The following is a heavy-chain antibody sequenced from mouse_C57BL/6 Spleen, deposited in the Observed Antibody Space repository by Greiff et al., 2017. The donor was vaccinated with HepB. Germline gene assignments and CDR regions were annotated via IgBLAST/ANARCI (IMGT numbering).Heavy chain of an antibody. D-gene: IGHD2-4*01. CDR2: ISYDGSN. Sequence: EVKLVESGPGLVKPSQSLSLTCSVTGYSITSGYYWNWMRQFPGNKLEWMGYISYDGSNNYNPSLKNRISITRDTSKNQFFLKLNSVTTEDTATYYCARGYDYDGWFAYWGQGTLVTVSA. CDR1: GYSITSGYY. V-gene: IGHV3-6*01. J-gene: IGHJ3*01. CDR3: ARGYDYDGWFAY.